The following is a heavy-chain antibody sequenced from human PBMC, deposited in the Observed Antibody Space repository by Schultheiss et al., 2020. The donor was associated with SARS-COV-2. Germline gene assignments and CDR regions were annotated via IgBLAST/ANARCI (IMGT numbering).Heavy chain of an antibody. CDR1: GGSISSYY. V-gene: IGHV4-59*12. CDR3: ARTYDYGDSNFDY. CDR2: IYYSGST. D-gene: IGHD4-17*01. Sequence: SETLSLTCTVSGGSISSYYWSWIRQPPGKGLEWIGYIYYSGSTNYNPSLKSRVTISVDTSKNQFSLKLSSVTAADTAVYYCARTYDYGDSNFDYWGQGTLVTVSS. J-gene: IGHJ4*02.